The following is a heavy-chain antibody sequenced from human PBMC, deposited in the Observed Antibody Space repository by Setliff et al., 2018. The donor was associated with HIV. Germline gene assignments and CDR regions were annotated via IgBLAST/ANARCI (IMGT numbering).Heavy chain of an antibody. Sequence: SETLSLTCAVYGGSFSGYYWSWIRQPPGKGLEWIGEINHSGSTNYNPSLKSRVTISVDTSKNQFSLKLYSVTAADTAVYYCARHDSGGYYSLDYWGQGTLVTVSS. V-gene: IGHV4-34*01. J-gene: IGHJ4*02. CDR2: INHSGST. CDR1: GGSFSGYY. CDR3: ARHDSGGYYSLDY. D-gene: IGHD3-22*01.